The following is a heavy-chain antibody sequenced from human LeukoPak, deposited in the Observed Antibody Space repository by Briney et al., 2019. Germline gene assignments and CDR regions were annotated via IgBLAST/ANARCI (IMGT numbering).Heavy chain of an antibody. J-gene: IGHJ4*02. V-gene: IGHV4-39*01. CDR1: GGSISSSSYF. Sequence: SETLSLTCTVSGGSISSSSYFWGWTRQPPGKGLEWIGSIYYSGSTYYNPSLKSRVTISVDTSKNQFSLKLSSVTAADTAVYYCARLNQWELLFGYWGQGTLVTVSS. CDR3: ARLNQWELLFGY. CDR2: IYYSGST. D-gene: IGHD1-26*01.